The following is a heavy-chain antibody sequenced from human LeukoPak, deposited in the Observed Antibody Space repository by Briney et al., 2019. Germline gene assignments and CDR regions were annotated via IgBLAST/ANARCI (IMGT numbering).Heavy chain of an antibody. CDR2: INPNSGGT. D-gene: IGHD3-10*01. Sequence: ASVKVSCKASGYTFTGYYMHWVRQAPGQGLEWVGWINPNSGGTNYAQKFQGRVTMTRDTSISTAYMELSRLRSDDTAVYYCARESRVRKITMVRGVTNWFDPWGQGTLVTVSS. J-gene: IGHJ5*02. V-gene: IGHV1-2*02. CDR1: GYTFTGYY. CDR3: ARESRVRKITMVRGVTNWFDP.